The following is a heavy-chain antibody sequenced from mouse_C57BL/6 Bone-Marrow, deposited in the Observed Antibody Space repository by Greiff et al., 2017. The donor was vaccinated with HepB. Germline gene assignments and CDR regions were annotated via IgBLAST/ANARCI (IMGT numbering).Heavy chain of an antibody. D-gene: IGHD2-3*01. CDR2: IRLKSDNYAT. Sequence: EVKLMESGGGLVQPGGSMKLSCVASGFTFSNYWMNWVRQSPEKGLEWVAQIRLKSDNYATHYAESVKGRFTISRDDSKSSVYLQMNNLRAEDTGIYYCTPLYDGYYDYWGQGTTLTVSS. CDR3: TPLYDGYYDY. CDR1: GFTFSNYW. J-gene: IGHJ2*01. V-gene: IGHV6-3*01.